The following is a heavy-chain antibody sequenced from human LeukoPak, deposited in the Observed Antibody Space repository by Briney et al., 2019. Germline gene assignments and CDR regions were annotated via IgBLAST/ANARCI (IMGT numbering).Heavy chain of an antibody. CDR1: GFTFGNAW. J-gene: IGHJ6*03. CDR3: TAIREYCDSAGCYSPYFYYYMDV. Sequence: GGSLRLACAASGFTFGNAWMNWVRQAPGKGLEWVGRIKTKQDGGTTDYATPVKGRFTISRDDSRNTLYLQMNSLRTDDTAIYYCTAIREYCDSAGCYSPYFYYYMDVWGKGTTVAISS. V-gene: IGHV3-15*01. CDR2: IKTKQDGGTT. D-gene: IGHD2-15*01.